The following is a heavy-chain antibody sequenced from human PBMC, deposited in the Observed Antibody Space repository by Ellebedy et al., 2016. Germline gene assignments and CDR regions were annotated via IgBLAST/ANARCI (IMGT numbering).Heavy chain of an antibody. V-gene: IGHV3-23*01. D-gene: IGHD3-10*01. CDR1: GFTFSSYA. CDR2: ISGSGGST. Sequence: GGSLRLXXAASGFTFSSYAMSWVRQAPGKGLEWVSAISGSGGSTYYADSVKGRFTISRDNSKNTLYLQMNSLRAEDTAVYYCAKDDSGDPLDYWGQGTLVTVSS. J-gene: IGHJ4*02. CDR3: AKDDSGDPLDY.